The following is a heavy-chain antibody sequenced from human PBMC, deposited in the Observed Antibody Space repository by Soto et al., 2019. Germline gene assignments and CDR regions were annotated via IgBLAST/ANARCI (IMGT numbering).Heavy chain of an antibody. CDR2: MNPNSGNT. V-gene: IGHV1-8*01. D-gene: IGHD4-17*01. CDR1: GYTFTSYD. J-gene: IGHJ5*02. Sequence: QVQLVQSGAEVKKPGASVKVSCKASGYTFTSYDINWVRQATGQGLEWMGWMNPNSGNTGYAEKFQGRDTMTRNTSISTAYMELSSLRSEDTAVYYCARGYWVTTVSRMYNWFDPWGQGTLVTVSS. CDR3: ARGYWVTTVSRMYNWFDP.